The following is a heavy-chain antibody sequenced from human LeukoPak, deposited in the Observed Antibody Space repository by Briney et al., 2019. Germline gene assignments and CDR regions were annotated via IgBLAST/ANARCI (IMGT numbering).Heavy chain of an antibody. CDR3: ARPYDTRGYFPDY. J-gene: IGHJ4*02. CDR2: ISRGSDHI. CDR1: GFTFSSYA. V-gene: IGHV3-21*01. Sequence: GGSLRLSCAASGFTFSSYAMNWVRQAPGKGLEWVSSISRGSDHIFYADSMKGRFTISRDNAKNPLYLQMNSLGAGDTAVYYCARPYDTRGYFPDYWGQGTLVTVSS. D-gene: IGHD3-22*01.